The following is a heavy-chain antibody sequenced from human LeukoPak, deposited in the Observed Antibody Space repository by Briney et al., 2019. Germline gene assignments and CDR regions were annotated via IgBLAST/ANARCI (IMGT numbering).Heavy chain of an antibody. CDR1: GYPITTGYY. CDR2: INHSGST. Sequence: SETLSLTCAVSGYPITTGYYWGWIRQPPGKGLEWIGEINHSGSTNYNPSLKSRVTISVDTSKNQFSLKLSSVTAADTAVYYCARALSIVATPDYWGQGTLVTVSS. CDR3: ARALSIVATPDY. D-gene: IGHD5-12*01. V-gene: IGHV4-38-2*01. J-gene: IGHJ4*02.